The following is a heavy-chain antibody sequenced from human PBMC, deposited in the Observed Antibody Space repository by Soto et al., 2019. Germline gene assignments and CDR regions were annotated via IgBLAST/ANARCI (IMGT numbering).Heavy chain of an antibody. D-gene: IGHD5-12*01. CDR2: IKSQASGGTT. CDR3: TTVGWLQNHGIDS. Sequence: GGSLRLSCAASGITFIYAWMDWVRQAPGKRLEWVGRIKSQASGGTTDYAAPVKGRFTISRDDSKNTLYLQMNSLKTEDTAVYYCTTVGWLQNHGIDSWGQGTLLTVSS. V-gene: IGHV3-15*07. J-gene: IGHJ4*02. CDR1: GITFIYAW.